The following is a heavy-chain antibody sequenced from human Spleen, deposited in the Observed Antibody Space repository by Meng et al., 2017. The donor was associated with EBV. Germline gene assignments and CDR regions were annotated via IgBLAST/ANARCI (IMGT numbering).Heavy chain of an antibody. J-gene: IGHJ4*02. CDR2: IIPLFGTP. CDR1: GDSFNNYA. V-gene: IGHV1-69*01. CDR3: ARSIDFWSGPLDY. Sequence: QVQLVQSGAEVKKXXFSVMVSCKASGDSFNNYAMNWVRQAPGQGLEWMGGIIPLFGTPNYAQKFQGRVTITADESTTTAYMELNSLRSDDTAVYYCARSIDFWSGPLDYWGQGTLVTVSS. D-gene: IGHD3-3*01.